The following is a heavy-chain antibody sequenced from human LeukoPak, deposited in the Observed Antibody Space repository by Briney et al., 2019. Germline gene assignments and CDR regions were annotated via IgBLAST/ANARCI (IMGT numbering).Heavy chain of an antibody. CDR2: INPSGRI. CDR1: GGSFSGYY. V-gene: IGHV4-34*01. D-gene: IGHD3-22*01. J-gene: IGHJ6*03. CDR3: ARGRQEVSMIVVVMTADSYYLDV. Sequence: SETLSLTCTVYGGSFSGYYWTWIRQAPGKGLEWIGEINPSGRISYNPSLKSRLTISVDASKNQFSLNLRSLTVAHTAVYYCARGRQEVSMIVVVMTADSYYLDVWGKGTTVTVS.